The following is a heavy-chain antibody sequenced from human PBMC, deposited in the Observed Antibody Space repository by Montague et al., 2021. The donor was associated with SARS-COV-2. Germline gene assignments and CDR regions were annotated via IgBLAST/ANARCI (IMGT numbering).Heavy chain of an antibody. V-gene: IGHV4-31*03. CDR2: LYYNGMT. Sequence: TLFLTCSVSGGSITSGGYYWTWLRQRPGGDLEWLGYLYYNGMTHYSPSLKSRASFSLDTSKNQFSLRLTSATATDSALYFCVSSLPGNQFQFDYWGQGALVTVSS. J-gene: IGHJ4*02. CDR1: GGSITSGGYY. D-gene: IGHD1-14*01. CDR3: VSSLPGNQFQFDY.